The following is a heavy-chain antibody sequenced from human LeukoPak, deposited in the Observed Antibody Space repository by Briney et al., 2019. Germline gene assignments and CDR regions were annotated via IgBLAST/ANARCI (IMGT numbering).Heavy chain of an antibody. V-gene: IGHV3-7*01. CDR2: IRQDGSQK. CDR3: ARESGSVTSEVDFDY. Sequence: QPGGSLRLSCAASGFTFSSYWMSWVRQAPGKGLEWVATIRQDGSQKYYVDSVKGRFTISRDNAKNSLYLQMNSLRAEDTAVYYCARESGSVTSEVDFDYWGQRTLVTVSS. D-gene: IGHD4-17*01. CDR1: GFTFSSYW. J-gene: IGHJ4*02.